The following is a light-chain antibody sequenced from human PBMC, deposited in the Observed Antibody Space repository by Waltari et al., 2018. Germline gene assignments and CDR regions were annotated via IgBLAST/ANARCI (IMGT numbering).Light chain of an antibody. CDR1: QDIGSS. CDR3: HQSGDLPRS. J-gene: IGKJ2*03. CDR2: YAS. Sequence: DIELTQSPDFQSVTPKEKVTITCRASQDIGSSLHWYQQKPDQSSKLLIYYASQSFSGVPSRFTGSGSGTDFTLTINGLEAEDAATYYCHQSGDLPRSFGQGTKLEIK. V-gene: IGKV6-21*01.